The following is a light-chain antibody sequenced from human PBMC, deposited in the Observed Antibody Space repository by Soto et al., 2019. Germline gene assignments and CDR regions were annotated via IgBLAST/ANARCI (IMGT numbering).Light chain of an antibody. CDR3: SSYAGSDNYV. J-gene: IGLJ1*01. CDR1: SSDVGGYNF. V-gene: IGLV2-8*01. CDR2: EVS. Sequence: QSALTQPPSASGSPGQSVTISCTGTSSDVGGYNFVSWYQQHPGKAPKLIIYEVSKRPSGVPDRFSGSKSGNTASLTVSGLQAADEADYYCSSYAGSDNYVFGTGTKLTV.